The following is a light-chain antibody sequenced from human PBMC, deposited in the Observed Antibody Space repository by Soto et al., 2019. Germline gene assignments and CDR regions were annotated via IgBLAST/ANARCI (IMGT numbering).Light chain of an antibody. Sequence: QLVLTQSSSASASLGSSVKLTCILSSGHNTYIIAWHQQQPGKAPRFLMTLDRSGRYNRGSGVPDRFSGSSSGADRYLTISNLQFEDEGDYYCETWYSNTHKMFGGGTKLTVL. V-gene: IGLV4-60*02. CDR3: ETWYSNTHKM. CDR2: LDRSGRY. CDR1: SGHNTYI. J-gene: IGLJ3*02.